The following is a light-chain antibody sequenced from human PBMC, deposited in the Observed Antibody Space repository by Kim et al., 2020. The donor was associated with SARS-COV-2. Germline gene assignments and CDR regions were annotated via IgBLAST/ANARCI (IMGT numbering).Light chain of an antibody. Sequence: SYELTQPPSVSVAPGKTARITCGGNNIGSKSVHWYQQKPGQAPVLVIYYDSDRHSGIPERFSGSNSGNTATLTISRVEAGDEADYYCQVWDSSSDHWVLGGGTKLTVL. J-gene: IGLJ3*02. CDR2: YDS. CDR1: NIGSKS. CDR3: QVWDSSSDHWV. V-gene: IGLV3-21*04.